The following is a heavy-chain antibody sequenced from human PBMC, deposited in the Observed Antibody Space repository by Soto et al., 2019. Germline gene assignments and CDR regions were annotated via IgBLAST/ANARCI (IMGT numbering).Heavy chain of an antibody. CDR3: ARLRSCSGGSCYGDH. J-gene: IGHJ4*02. CDR2: IYPGDSDS. CDR1: GYSFTTYW. V-gene: IGHV5-51*03. D-gene: IGHD2-15*01. Sequence: EVQLVQSGAEVKKPGGSLKISCQASGYSFTTYWIGWVRQMPGKGLEWMGIIYPGDSDSRYSLSFQGQVTISVDKSTTTAYLQWSSLKASDTAMYYCARLRSCSGGSCYGDHWGQGTLVTVSS.